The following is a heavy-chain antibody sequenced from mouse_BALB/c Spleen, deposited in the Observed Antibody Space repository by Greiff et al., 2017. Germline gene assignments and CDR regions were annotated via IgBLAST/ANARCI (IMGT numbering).Heavy chain of an antibody. CDR2: IYPGSGST. D-gene: IGHD6-1*01. Sequence: VQLQQPGAELVKPGTSVKLSCKASGYNFTSYWINWVKLRPGQGLEWIGDIYPGSGSTNYNEKFKSKATLTVDTSSSTAYMQLSSLASEDSALYYCARGRAFYAMDYWGQGTSVTVSS. CDR3: ARGRAFYAMDY. CDR1: GYNFTSYW. J-gene: IGHJ4*01. V-gene: IGHV1-55*01.